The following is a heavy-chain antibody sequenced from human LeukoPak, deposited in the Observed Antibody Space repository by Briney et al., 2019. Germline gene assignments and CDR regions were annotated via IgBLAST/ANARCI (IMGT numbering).Heavy chain of an antibody. CDR2: ISSSSSTI. J-gene: IGHJ4*02. Sequence: GGSLRLSCAASGFTFSSYSMNWVRQAPGKGLEWVSYISSSSSTIYYADSVKGRFTISRDNAKNSLYLQMNSLRAEDTAVYYCARDRSYYDSSGYSDYWDQGTLVTVSS. V-gene: IGHV3-48*04. CDR1: GFTFSSYS. CDR3: ARDRSYYDSSGYSDY. D-gene: IGHD3-22*01.